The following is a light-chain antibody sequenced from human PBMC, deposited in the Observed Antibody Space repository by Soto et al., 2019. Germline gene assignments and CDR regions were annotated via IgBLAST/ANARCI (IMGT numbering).Light chain of an antibody. V-gene: IGLV2-8*01. CDR3: SSYAGSNWYV. J-gene: IGLJ1*01. CDR2: EVN. CDR1: NSDVGGYNY. Sequence: QSALTQPPSASGSPGQSVTISCTGTNSDVGGYNYVSWYQQYPGKAPKLIIYEVNERPSGVPDRFSGSMSGNTASLTVSGLQTADEADYYCSSYAGSNWYVVGTGTKLTVL.